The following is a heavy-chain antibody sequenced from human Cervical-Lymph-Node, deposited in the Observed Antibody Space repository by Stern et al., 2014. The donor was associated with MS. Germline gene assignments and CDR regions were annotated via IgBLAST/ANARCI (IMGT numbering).Heavy chain of an antibody. V-gene: IGHV1-46*01. Sequence: QVQLVESGPEVKKTGASVKLSCKAPGYTFTSSSMHWVRQAPGQGLEWMGIIHPSGDSTTKATKFQGRVTMTRDTSSSTVYMELSSLGSEDTAVYYCARGQRYFDYWGQGTLVTVSS. CDR3: ARGQRYFDY. J-gene: IGHJ4*02. CDR1: GYTFTSSS. CDR2: IHPSGDST.